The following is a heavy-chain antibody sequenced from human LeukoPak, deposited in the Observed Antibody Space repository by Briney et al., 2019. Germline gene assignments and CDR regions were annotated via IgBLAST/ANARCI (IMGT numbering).Heavy chain of an antibody. D-gene: IGHD1-1*01. Sequence: ASVKVSCKASGYTFTSYAMNWVRQAPGQGLEWMGWISAYNGNTNYAQKLQGRVTMTTDTSTSTAYMELRSLRSDDTAVYYCARRDDPRTFDYWGQGTLVTVSS. CDR2: ISAYNGNT. CDR1: GYTFTSYA. J-gene: IGHJ4*02. CDR3: ARRDDPRTFDY. V-gene: IGHV1-18*01.